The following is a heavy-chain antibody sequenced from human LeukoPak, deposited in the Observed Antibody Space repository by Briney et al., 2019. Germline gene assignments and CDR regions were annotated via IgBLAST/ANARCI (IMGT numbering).Heavy chain of an antibody. J-gene: IGHJ4*02. V-gene: IGHV3-48*01. CDR3: ASRREGY. D-gene: IGHD1-26*01. CDR1: GFTVSSNY. CDR2: ISSSSNTK. Sequence: PGGSLRLSCAASGFTVSSNYMSWVRQAPGKGLEWVSYISSSSNTKYYTDSVKGRFTISRDNAKNSLYLQMNSLRAEDTAVYYCASRREGYWGQGTLVTVSS.